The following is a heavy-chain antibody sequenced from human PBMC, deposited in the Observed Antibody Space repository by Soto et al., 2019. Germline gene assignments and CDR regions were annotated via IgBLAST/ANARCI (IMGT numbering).Heavy chain of an antibody. CDR3: AKLQRPGWIDA. J-gene: IGHJ5*01. D-gene: IGHD4-4*01. V-gene: IGHV4-61*01. CDR2: LYNSGST. Sequence: QDRLQESGPGLVKPSETLSLTCSVSGDSVTRANAYWIWLRQAPGKGLEWIGYLYNSGSTNYKPSLRSRVSLSLDTSKNQFSVNLTSVTTADSAIYYCAKLQRPGWIDAWGHGTLVAVS. CDR1: GDSVTRANAY.